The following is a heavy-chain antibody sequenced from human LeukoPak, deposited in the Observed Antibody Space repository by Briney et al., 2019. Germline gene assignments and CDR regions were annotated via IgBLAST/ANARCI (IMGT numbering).Heavy chain of an antibody. D-gene: IGHD5-12*01. J-gene: IGHJ4*02. V-gene: IGHV3-23*01. CDR3: ATGGGGYDYRFAH. Sequence: GGSLILSCAASGLTVNVYSMNWVRQAPGKGLEWVSLFSASVSEPYYADSVKGRFTMSRDISKNTLHLQMSSLRADDTAVYYCATGGGGYDYRFAHWGQGTLVTVAS. CDR1: GLTVNVYS. CDR2: FSASVSEP.